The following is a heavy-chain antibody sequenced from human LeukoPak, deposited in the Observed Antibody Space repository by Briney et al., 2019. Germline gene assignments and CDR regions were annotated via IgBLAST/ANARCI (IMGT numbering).Heavy chain of an antibody. V-gene: IGHV3-30*04. Sequence: GGSLRLSCAASGFTFSSYAMHWVRQAPGKGLEWVAVISYDGSNKYYADSVKGRFTISRDNSKNTLYLQMNSLRAEDTAVYYCARLYSSSWPIDYWGQGTLVTVSS. J-gene: IGHJ4*02. CDR2: ISYDGSNK. CDR3: ARLYSSSWPIDY. CDR1: GFTFSSYA. D-gene: IGHD6-13*01.